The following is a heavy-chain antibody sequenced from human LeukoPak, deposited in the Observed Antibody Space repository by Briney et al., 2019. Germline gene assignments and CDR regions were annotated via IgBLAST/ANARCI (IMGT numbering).Heavy chain of an antibody. CDR2: IYTTGGT. CDR3: ARRAGDYSHPYDY. D-gene: IGHD3-22*01. J-gene: IGHJ4*02. CDR1: GFTFSTFA. Sequence: GGSLRLSCAASGFTFSTFAMIWVRQPPGKGLKWVSFIYTTGGTHNSDSVKGRFTISRDSSKNTLYLQMNSLRAEDTAVYYCARRAGDYSHPYDYWGQGTLVTVSS. V-gene: IGHV3-53*01.